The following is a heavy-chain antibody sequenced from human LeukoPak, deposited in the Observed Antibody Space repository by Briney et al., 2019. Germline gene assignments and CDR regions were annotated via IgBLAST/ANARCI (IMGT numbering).Heavy chain of an antibody. V-gene: IGHV3-23*01. CDR3: AKDGVLWFGYYYYCGMDV. CDR2: IRGSGGST. D-gene: IGHD3-10*01. J-gene: IGHJ6*04. Sequence: GGPLRLSCAASGFTFSSFAMSWLRHAPGKGLERVSDIRGSGGSTYYADSVKGRFTISRDNSKNTLYLQMNSLRAEDTAVYYCAKDGVLWFGYYYYCGMDVWGKGTTVTVSS. CDR1: GFTFSSFA.